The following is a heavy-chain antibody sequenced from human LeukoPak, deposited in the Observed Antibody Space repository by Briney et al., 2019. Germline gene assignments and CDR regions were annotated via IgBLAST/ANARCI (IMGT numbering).Heavy chain of an antibody. V-gene: IGHV3-21*01. CDR1: GFTFSSYS. Sequence: GGSLRLSCAASGFTFSSYSMNWVRQAPGKGLEWVSSISSSSSYIYYADSVKGRFTISRDNAKNSLYLQMNSLRAEDTAVYYCAVYCASTSCYASGVYWGQGTLVTVSS. D-gene: IGHD2-2*01. CDR3: AVYCASTSCYASGVY. J-gene: IGHJ4*02. CDR2: ISSSSSYI.